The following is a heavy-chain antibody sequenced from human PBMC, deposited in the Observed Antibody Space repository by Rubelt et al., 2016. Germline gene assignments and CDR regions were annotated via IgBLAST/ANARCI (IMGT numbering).Heavy chain of an antibody. V-gene: IGHV4-59*01. CDR1: GGSITNYY. Sequence: QVQLQESGPGLVKPSETLSLTCTVAGGSITNYYGTWIRQPPGKGLEWIGYIYSSGSTNYNPSLKSRVTISVDTSKNQFSLKLNSVTDADTAVYYCARDRGYSDSSGYFHYWGQGTLVTVSS. CDR2: IYSSGST. CDR3: ARDRGYSDSSGYFHY. D-gene: IGHD3-22*01. J-gene: IGHJ4*02.